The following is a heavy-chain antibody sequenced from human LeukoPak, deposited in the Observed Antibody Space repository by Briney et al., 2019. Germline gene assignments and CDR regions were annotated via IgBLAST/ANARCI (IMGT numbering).Heavy chain of an antibody. CDR1: GGSISSSSYY. D-gene: IGHD3-10*01. V-gene: IGHV4-39*01. J-gene: IGHJ4*02. Sequence: PSETLSLTCTVSGGSISSSSYYWGWIRQPPGKGLEWIGSIYYSGSTYYNPSLKSRVTISVDTSKNQFSLKLSSVTAADTAVYYCARQVVRGLLFDYWGQGTLVTVSS. CDR2: IYYSGST. CDR3: ARQVVRGLLFDY.